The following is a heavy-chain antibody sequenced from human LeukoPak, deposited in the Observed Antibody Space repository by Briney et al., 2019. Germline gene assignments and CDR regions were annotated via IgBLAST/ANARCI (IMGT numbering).Heavy chain of an antibody. CDR2: IYYNGST. J-gene: IGHJ4*02. CDR3: ARLDTMIGLDY. D-gene: IGHD3-22*01. V-gene: IGHV4-59*01. CDR1: GGSISSYY. Sequence: SETLSLTCPVSGGSISSYYWSWIRQPPGKGLEWIGYIYYNGSTNYNPSLKSRVTISVDTSKNQFSLKLSSVTAADTAVYYCARLDTMIGLDYWGQGTRLTVSS.